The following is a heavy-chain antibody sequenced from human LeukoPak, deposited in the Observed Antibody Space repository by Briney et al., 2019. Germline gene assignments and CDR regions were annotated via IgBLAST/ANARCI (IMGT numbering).Heavy chain of an antibody. CDR2: ISSSGSYK. CDR1: GFTFSSYS. J-gene: IGHJ4*02. Sequence: GGSLRLSCVASGFTFSSYSMNWVRQAPGKGLEWVSSISSSGSYKYYADSVKGRFTISRDNAKNSLYLQVNSLRDEDTAVYYCARGTPNFDYWGQGTLVTVSS. V-gene: IGHV3-21*01. CDR3: ARGTPNFDY.